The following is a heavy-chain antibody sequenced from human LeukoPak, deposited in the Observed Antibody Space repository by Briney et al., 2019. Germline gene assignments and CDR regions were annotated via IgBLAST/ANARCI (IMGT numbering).Heavy chain of an antibody. Sequence: GGSLRLSCAASEFTFSSYAMQWVRQAPGKGLEWVSGITVSGGTTYYTDSVKGRFTISRDNSKNTLYLQMNSLRAEDSAVYYCAKYLTPMGPPYALDVWGQGTTVTVSS. D-gene: IGHD1-14*01. J-gene: IGHJ6*02. V-gene: IGHV3-23*01. CDR2: ITVSGGTT. CDR3: AKYLTPMGPPYALDV. CDR1: EFTFSSYA.